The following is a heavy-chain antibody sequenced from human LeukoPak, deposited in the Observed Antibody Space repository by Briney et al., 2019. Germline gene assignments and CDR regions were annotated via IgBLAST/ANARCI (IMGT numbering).Heavy chain of an antibody. V-gene: IGHV4-30-4*08. CDR3: ARAPPEYDFWSGLPDY. CDR1: GGSISSGDYY. J-gene: IGHJ4*02. D-gene: IGHD3-3*01. Sequence: SETLSLTCTVSGGSISSGDYYWSWIRQPPGKGLEWIGYIYYSGSTYYNPSLKSRVTISVDTSKNQFSLKLSSVTAADTAVYYCARAPPEYDFWSGLPDYWGQGTLVTVSS. CDR2: IYYSGST.